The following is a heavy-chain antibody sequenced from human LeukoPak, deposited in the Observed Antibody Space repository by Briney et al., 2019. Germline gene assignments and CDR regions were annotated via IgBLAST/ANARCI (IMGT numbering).Heavy chain of an antibody. CDR2: IKQDGSEK. Sequence: GGSLRLSCAASGFTFSSYWMSWVRQAPGKGLEWVANIKQDGSEKYYVDSVKGRFTISRDNAKNSLYLQMNSLRAEDTAVYYCARDSGGRYIAAAYDYWGQGTLVTVSS. CDR1: GFTFSSYW. J-gene: IGHJ4*02. CDR3: ARDSGGRYIAAAYDY. V-gene: IGHV3-7*01. D-gene: IGHD6-13*01.